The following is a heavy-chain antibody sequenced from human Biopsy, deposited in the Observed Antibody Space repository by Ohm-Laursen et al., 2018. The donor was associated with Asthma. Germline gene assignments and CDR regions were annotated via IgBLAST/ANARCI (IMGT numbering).Heavy chain of an antibody. CDR3: ARVDAIMISGDFYFYSGFDL. D-gene: IGHD3-16*01. Sequence: SVKVSCKASGDSLGSFINYAISWVRQAPRQGLEWMGGIIPMYGVPKVAQKFQGRVTITADESTSTAYMEMSSLRSEDTAVYYCARVDAIMISGDFYFYSGFDLWGQGTTVRVSS. J-gene: IGHJ6*02. CDR1: GDSLGSFINYA. CDR2: IIPMYGVP. V-gene: IGHV1-69*13.